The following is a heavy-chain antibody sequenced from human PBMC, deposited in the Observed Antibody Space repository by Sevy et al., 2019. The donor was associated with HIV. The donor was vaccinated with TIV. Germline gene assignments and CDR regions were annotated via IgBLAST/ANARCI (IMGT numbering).Heavy chain of an antibody. J-gene: IGHJ4*02. CDR2: ISGSGGST. CDR3: AKAPNGYYGSGREGYYFDY. CDR1: GFTFSSYA. D-gene: IGHD3-10*01. V-gene: IGHV3-23*01. Sequence: GGSLRLSCAASGFTFSSYAMSWVRQAPGKGLEWVSAISGSGGSTYYADSVKGRFTISRDNSKNTLYLQMNSPRAEDTAVYYCAKAPNGYYGSGREGYYFDYWGQGTLVTVSS.